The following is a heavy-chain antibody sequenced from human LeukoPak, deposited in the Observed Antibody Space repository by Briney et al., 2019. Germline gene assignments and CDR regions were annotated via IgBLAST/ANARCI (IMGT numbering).Heavy chain of an antibody. CDR1: GFTFSRYW. J-gene: IGHJ4*02. CDR3: ARSHPDYDYYDS. CDR2: IKQDGSAK. V-gene: IGHV3-7*01. D-gene: IGHD4-17*01. Sequence: GGSLRLSCAASGFTFSRYWMSWVRQAPGKGLEWVANIKQDGSAKYYVDSVKGRFTISRDNAKNSMYPQMNSLRAEDTAVYYCARSHPDYDYYDSWGLGTLVTVSS.